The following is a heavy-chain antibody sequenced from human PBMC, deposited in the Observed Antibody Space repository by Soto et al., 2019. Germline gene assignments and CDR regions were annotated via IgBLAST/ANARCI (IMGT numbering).Heavy chain of an antibody. CDR2: IKQDGSEK. CDR3: ARESFVVTIFGVALPRGGMDV. V-gene: IGHV3-7*03. J-gene: IGHJ6*02. D-gene: IGHD3-3*01. CDR1: GFTFSSYW. Sequence: EVQLVESGGGLVQPGGSLRLSCAASGFTFSSYWMSWVRQAPGKGLEWVANIKQDGSEKYYVDSVKGRFTISRDNAKNSLYLQMNSLRAEDTAVYYCARESFVVTIFGVALPRGGMDVWGQGTTVTVSS.